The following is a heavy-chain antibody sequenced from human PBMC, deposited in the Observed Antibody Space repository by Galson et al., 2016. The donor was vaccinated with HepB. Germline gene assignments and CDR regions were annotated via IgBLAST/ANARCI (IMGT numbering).Heavy chain of an antibody. CDR2: IRPQRDRKTP. J-gene: IGHJ4*02. CDR1: GFNFSKAW. V-gene: IGHV3-15*01. Sequence: SLRLSCAASGFNFSKAWFTWVRQAPGKGLEWVGRIRPQRDRKTPVYAAPVEGRFTISRDDSKNTLYLQMNGLTTEDTALYYCYGHLDYWGRGTLVTVSS. D-gene: IGHD4-17*01. CDR3: YGHLDY.